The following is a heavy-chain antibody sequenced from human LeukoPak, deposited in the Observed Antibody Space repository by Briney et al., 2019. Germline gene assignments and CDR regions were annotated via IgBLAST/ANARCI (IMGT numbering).Heavy chain of an antibody. CDR3: ARDNGGNSGFDY. Sequence: SVKVSCKASGGTFISYAISWVRQAPGQGLEWMGGIIPIFGTANYAQKFQGRVTMTTDTSTSTAYMELRSLRSDDTAVYYCARDNGGNSGFDYWGQGTLVTVSS. V-gene: IGHV1-69*05. CDR1: GGTFISYA. CDR2: IIPIFGTA. D-gene: IGHD4-23*01. J-gene: IGHJ4*02.